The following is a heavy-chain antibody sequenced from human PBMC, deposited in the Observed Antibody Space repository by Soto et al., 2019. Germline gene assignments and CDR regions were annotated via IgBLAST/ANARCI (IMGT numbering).Heavy chain of an antibody. Sequence: EVQLLESGGGLVQSGGSLRLSCAASGFTFSSYAMNWVRQAPGKGLEWVSLISGSGGSTYYADAVKGRFTISRDNSKNTLYLQMNSLRAEDTAVYYCAKRTVGWYFDLWGRGTLVTVSS. CDR3: AKRTVGWYFDL. D-gene: IGHD4-17*01. CDR1: GFTFSSYA. CDR2: ISGSGGST. V-gene: IGHV3-23*01. J-gene: IGHJ2*01.